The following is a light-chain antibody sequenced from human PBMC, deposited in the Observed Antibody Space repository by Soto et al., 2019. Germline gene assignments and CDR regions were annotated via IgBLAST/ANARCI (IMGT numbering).Light chain of an antibody. CDR1: QSVSSNY. CDR3: HQYGSSVRT. J-gene: IGKJ1*01. Sequence: IVLTQSPGTLSLSPGERATLSCRASQSVSSNYLAWYHQKPGQAPRLLIYDASSRATGIPDRFSGSGSGTDFTLTISRLEPEDFGVYYCHQYGSSVRTFGQGTKVDIK. V-gene: IGKV3-20*01. CDR2: DAS.